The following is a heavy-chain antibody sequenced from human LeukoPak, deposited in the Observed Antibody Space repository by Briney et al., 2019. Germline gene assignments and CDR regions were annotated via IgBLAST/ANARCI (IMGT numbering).Heavy chain of an antibody. CDR3: ARMVRGVIITQPSPGFDP. V-gene: IGHV4-34*01. D-gene: IGHD3-10*01. Sequence: SETLSLTCAVYGGSFSGYYWSWIRQPPGKGLEWIGEINHSGSTNYNPSLKSRVTISVDTSKNQFSLKLSSVTAADTAVYYCARMVRGVIITQPSPGFDPWGQGTLVTVSS. CDR2: INHSGST. J-gene: IGHJ5*02. CDR1: GGSFSGYY.